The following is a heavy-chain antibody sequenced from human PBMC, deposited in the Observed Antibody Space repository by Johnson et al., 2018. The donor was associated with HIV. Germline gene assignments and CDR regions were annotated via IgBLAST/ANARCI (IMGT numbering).Heavy chain of an antibody. V-gene: IGHV3-30-3*01. CDR2: ISYDGSNK. Sequence: QVQLVESGGGVVQPGRSLRLSCAASGFTFSSYAMHWVRQAPGKGLEWVAAISYDGSNKYYADSVKGRFTISRDNSKNTRYLQMNSLRAEDTAVYYCESDGYEYYKGSGCYYDAFDFWGQGTMVTVSS. J-gene: IGHJ3*01. CDR1: GFTFSSYA. D-gene: IGHD3-10*01. CDR3: ESDGYEYYKGSGCYYDAFDF.